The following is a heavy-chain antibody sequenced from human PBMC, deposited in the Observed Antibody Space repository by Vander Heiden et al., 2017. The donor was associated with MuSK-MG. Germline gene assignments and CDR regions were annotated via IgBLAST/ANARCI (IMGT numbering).Heavy chain of an antibody. J-gene: IGHJ4*02. CDR3: AKAQGYCSGGTCYGGFDS. D-gene: IGHD2-15*01. V-gene: IGHV3-23*01. Sequence: EVQLLESGGGLVQPGGSLSLSCAASGFTFSSYGMSWVRQAPGKGLEWVATLSGSGSNTYDADSVKGRFTISRDKSRNTLHLQMNSLRAEDTAIYYCAKAQGYCSGGTCYGGFDSWGQGTLVTVSS. CDR1: GFTFSSYG. CDR2: LSGSGSNT.